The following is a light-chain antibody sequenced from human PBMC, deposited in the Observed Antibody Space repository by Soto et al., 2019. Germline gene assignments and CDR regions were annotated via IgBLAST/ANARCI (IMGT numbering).Light chain of an antibody. V-gene: IGKV1-5*01. CDR1: QSISSW. Sequence: DIQMTQSPSTLSASVGDRVTITCRASQSISSWLAWYQQKPGKAPKLLIYDASSLESGVPSRCSGSGSGTEFTLTISSLQPDDFATYYCQQYNSYSPTWTFGQGTKVEIK. CDR2: DAS. J-gene: IGKJ1*01. CDR3: QQYNSYSPTWT.